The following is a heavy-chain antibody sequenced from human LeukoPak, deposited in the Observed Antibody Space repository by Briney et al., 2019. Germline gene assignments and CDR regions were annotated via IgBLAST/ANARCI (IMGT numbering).Heavy chain of an antibody. J-gene: IGHJ4*02. CDR3: ARESSYGTFDY. CDR2: IYTSGST. V-gene: IGHV4-61*02. D-gene: IGHD5-18*01. Sequence: PSETLSLTCTVSGGSISSGSYYWSWIRQPAGKGLEWIGRIYTSGSTNYNPSLKSRVTISVDTSKNQFSLKLSSVTAADTAVYYCARESSYGTFDYWGQGTLVTVSS. CDR1: GGSISSGSYY.